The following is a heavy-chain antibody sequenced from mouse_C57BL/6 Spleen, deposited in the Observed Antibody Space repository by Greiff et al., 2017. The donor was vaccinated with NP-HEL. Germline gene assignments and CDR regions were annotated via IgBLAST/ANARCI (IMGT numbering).Heavy chain of an antibody. CDR3: ARHGYYGDYAMDY. Sequence: QVTLKESGPGILQPSQTLSLTCSFSGFSLSTFGMGVGWIRQPPGQGLEWLAHIWWDDDKYYNPAMKSRLTISKDTSKNQVFLKIANVDTADTATFYCARHGYYGDYAMDYWGQGTSVTVSS. CDR2: IWWDDDK. D-gene: IGHD2-3*01. V-gene: IGHV8-8*01. J-gene: IGHJ4*01. CDR1: GFSLSTFGMG.